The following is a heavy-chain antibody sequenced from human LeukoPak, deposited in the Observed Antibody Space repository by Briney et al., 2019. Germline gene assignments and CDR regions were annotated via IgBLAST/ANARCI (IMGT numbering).Heavy chain of an antibody. V-gene: IGHV4-39*07. CDR3: ARDRHLAVAALVDWFDP. D-gene: IGHD6-19*01. Sequence: SETLSLTCTVSGGSISSSSYYWGWIRQPPGKGLEWIGSIYYSGSTYYNPSLKSRVTISVDTSKNQFSLKLSSVTAADTAVYYCARDRHLAVAALVDWFDPWGQGTLVTVSS. CDR2: IYYSGST. J-gene: IGHJ5*02. CDR1: GGSISSSSYY.